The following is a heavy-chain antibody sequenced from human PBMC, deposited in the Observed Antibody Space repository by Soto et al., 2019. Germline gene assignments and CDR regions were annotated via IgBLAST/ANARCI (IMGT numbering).Heavy chain of an antibody. CDR2: IYYSGST. CDR1: GGSISSYY. CDR3: ARHTNRYCTNGVCYTEGEFNY. Sequence: SETLSLTCTVSGGSISSYYWSWIRQPPGKGLEWIGYIYYSGSTNYNPSLKSRVTISVDTSKNQFSLKLSSVTAADTAVYYCARHTNRYCTNGVCYTEGEFNYWGQGTLVTVSS. J-gene: IGHJ4*02. D-gene: IGHD2-8*01. V-gene: IGHV4-59*08.